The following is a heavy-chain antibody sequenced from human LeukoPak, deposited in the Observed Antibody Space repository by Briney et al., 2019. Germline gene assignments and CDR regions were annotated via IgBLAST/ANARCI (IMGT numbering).Heavy chain of an antibody. D-gene: IGHD2-2*01. CDR2: IWYDGSNK. CDR1: GFTFSSYG. J-gene: IGHJ5*02. Sequence: GGSLRLSCAASGFTFSSYGMHWVRQAPDKGLEWVAVIWYDGSNKYYADSVKGRFTISRDNSKNTLYLQMNSLRAEDTAVYYCARDLSYYCSSTSCLATNWFDPWGQGTLVTVSS. CDR3: ARDLSYYCSSTSCLATNWFDP. V-gene: IGHV3-33*01.